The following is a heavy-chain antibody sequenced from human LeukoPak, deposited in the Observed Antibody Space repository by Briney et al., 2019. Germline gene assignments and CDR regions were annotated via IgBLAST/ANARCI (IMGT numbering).Heavy chain of an antibody. V-gene: IGHV3-48*03. CDR2: ISASGRNL. Sequence: PGGSLRLSCAASAFTFSGSEMNWVRQAPGKGLEWDSYISASGRNLYYADSVKGRFTISRDNAKSSLYLEMNSLRAEDTAVYYCARESGGIDSSGYYYYYYMDVWGKGTTVTVSS. D-gene: IGHD3-22*01. CDR3: ARESGGIDSSGYYYYYYMDV. J-gene: IGHJ6*03. CDR1: AFTFSGSE.